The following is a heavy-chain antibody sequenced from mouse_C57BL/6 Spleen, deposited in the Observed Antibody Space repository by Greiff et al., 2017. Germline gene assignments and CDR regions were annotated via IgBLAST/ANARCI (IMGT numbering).Heavy chain of an antibody. D-gene: IGHD3-2*02. CDR3: ARGGAAQATYAMDY. V-gene: IGHV3-6*01. CDR1: GYSITSGYY. Sequence: VQLQQSGPGLVKPSQSLSLTCSATGYSITSGYYWNWIRQFPGNKLEWMGYISYDGSNNYNPSLKNRSSITRDTSKNQFFLKLNAVTTEDTATYYCARGGAAQATYAMDYWGQGTSVTVSS. CDR2: ISYDGSN. J-gene: IGHJ4*01.